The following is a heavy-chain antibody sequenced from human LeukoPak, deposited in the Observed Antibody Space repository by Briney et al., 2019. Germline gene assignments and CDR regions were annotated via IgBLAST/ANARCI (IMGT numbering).Heavy chain of an antibody. CDR2: IKQDGSEK. V-gene: IGHV3-7*01. CDR3: AREDYYGSGNYVAWGGAFDV. CDR1: GFSFSSYW. Sequence: PGGSLRLSCEASGFSFSSYWMTWVRQAPGKGLEWVANIKQDGSEKYYVDSVKGRFIISRDNAKISVFLQMNSLRAEDTAVYYCAREDYYGSGNYVAWGGAFDVWGRGTTVAVSS. D-gene: IGHD3-10*01. J-gene: IGHJ3*01.